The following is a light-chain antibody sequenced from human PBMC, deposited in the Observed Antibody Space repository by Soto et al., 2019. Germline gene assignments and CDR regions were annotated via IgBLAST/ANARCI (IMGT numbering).Light chain of an antibody. Sequence: EIVLTQSPATLSLTPGERATLSCGASQSISSNSLAWYQQKPGLAPRLLIYGASSRATGIPDRFSGSGSGTDFTLTISRLEPEDFAVYYCQQYGSSLFTFGPGTKVDIK. CDR2: GAS. CDR1: QSISSNS. V-gene: IGKV3D-20*01. CDR3: QQYGSSLFT. J-gene: IGKJ3*01.